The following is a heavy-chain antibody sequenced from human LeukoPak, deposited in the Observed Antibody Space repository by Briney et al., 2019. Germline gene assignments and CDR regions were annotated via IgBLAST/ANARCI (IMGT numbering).Heavy chain of an antibody. V-gene: IGHV1-46*01. J-gene: IGHJ6*03. CDR3: ARRIAARHYSSGYYYYMDV. D-gene: IGHD6-6*01. CDR2: INPGGGST. CDR1: GYTYTSYY. Sequence: ASVKVSCKASGYTYTSYYMHSVRQAPGQGLEWMGIINPGGGSTSYAQKFQGRVTMTRDMSTSTVYMELSSLRSEDTAVYYCARRIAARHYSSGYYYYMDVWGKGTTVTVSS.